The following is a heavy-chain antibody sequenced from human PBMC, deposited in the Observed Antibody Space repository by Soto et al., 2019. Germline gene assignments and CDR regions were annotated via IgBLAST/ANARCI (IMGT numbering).Heavy chain of an antibody. V-gene: IGHV3-23*01. J-gene: IGHJ4*02. Sequence: GGSLRLSCAASGVTFSSYAMSWVRQAPGKGLEWVSAISGSGGSTYYADSVKGRSTISRDDSKNSLYLQMNSLRAEDTAVYYCARIPYDNSGTIFDSWGQGTQVTVSS. CDR3: ARIPYDNSGTIFDS. CDR2: ISGSGGST. D-gene: IGHD3-22*01. CDR1: GVTFSSYA.